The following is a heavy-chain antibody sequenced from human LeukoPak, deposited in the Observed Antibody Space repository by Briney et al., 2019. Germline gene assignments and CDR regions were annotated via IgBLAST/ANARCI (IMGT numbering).Heavy chain of an antibody. J-gene: IGHJ4*02. CDR3: ARGFEYSTILRDY. D-gene: IGHD6-6*01. V-gene: IGHV4-59*01. CDR1: GGSISSYY. CDR2: IYYSGST. Sequence: SETLSLTCTVSGGSISSYYWSWIRQPPGKGLEWIGYIYYSGSTNYNPSLKSRVTISVDTSKNQFSLKLSSVTAADTAVYYCARGFEYSTILRDYWGQGTLVTVSS.